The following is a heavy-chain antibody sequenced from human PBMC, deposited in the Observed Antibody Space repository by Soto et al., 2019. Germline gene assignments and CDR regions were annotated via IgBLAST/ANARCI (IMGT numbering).Heavy chain of an antibody. CDR1: GGTFSSYT. CDR2: IIPILGIA. V-gene: IGHV1-69*02. Sequence: QVQLVQSGAEVKKPGSSVKVSCKASGGTFSSYTISWVRQAPGQGLEWMGRIIPILGIANYAQKFQGRVTITADKSTSTAYMELSSLGCEDTGVYYCAGGREFWSGDYYRERYGMGVWGQGATVTVSS. J-gene: IGHJ6*02. D-gene: IGHD3-3*01. CDR3: AGGREFWSGDYYRERYGMGV.